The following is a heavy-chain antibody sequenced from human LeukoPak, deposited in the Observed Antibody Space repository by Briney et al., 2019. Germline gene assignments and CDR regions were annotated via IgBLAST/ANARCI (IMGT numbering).Heavy chain of an antibody. V-gene: IGHV1-2*02. D-gene: IGHD5-12*01. J-gene: IGHJ4*02. CDR2: MNPNSGGT. CDR1: GYTFTSYD. Sequence: ASVKVSCKASGYTFTSYDINWVRQATGQGLEWMGWMNPNSGGTNYAQKFQGRVTMTRDTSISTAYMELSRLRSDDTAVYYCARDVDIAGFDYWGQGTLVTVSS. CDR3: ARDVDIAGFDY.